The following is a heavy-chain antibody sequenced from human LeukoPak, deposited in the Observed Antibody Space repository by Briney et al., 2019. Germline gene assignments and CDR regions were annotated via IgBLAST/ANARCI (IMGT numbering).Heavy chain of an antibody. CDR1: GFTFSTYW. V-gene: IGHV3-7*03. CDR3: AKHSAASLGPDAFDI. D-gene: IGHD1-26*01. CDR2: TKEDGGEK. J-gene: IGHJ3*02. Sequence: GGSLRLSCAASGFTFSTYWMSWVRQAPGKGLEWVANTKEDGGEKYYVDSVKGRFTISRDNAKNSLYLQMNSLRAEDTALYYCAKHSAASLGPDAFDIWGQGTMVTVSS.